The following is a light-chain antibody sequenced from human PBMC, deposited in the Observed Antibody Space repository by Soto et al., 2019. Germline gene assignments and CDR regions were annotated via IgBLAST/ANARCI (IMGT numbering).Light chain of an antibody. CDR3: AAWYDSLNGVV. CDR2: SNN. V-gene: IGLV1-44*01. Sequence: QSVLTQPPSASGTPGQRVTISCSGSSSNIGSNTVNWYQQLPGTAPKLRIYSNNQRPSGVPERFSGSKSGTSASLALSGLQSEDEADYYCAAWYDSLNGVVFGGGTQLTVL. CDR1: SSNIGSNT. J-gene: IGLJ2*01.